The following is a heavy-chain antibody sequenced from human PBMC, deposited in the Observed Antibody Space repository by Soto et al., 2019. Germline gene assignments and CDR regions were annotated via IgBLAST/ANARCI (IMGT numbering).Heavy chain of an antibody. Sequence: GGSLRLSCAASGFTFSSYAMSWVRQAPGKGLEWVSAISGSGGSTYYADSVKGRFTISRDNSKNTLYLQMNSLRAEDTAVYYCVKFVSTAMADYYYYGMDVWGQGTTVTVSS. V-gene: IGHV3-23*01. CDR2: ISGSGGST. J-gene: IGHJ6*02. D-gene: IGHD5-18*01. CDR1: GFTFSSYA. CDR3: VKFVSTAMADYYYYGMDV.